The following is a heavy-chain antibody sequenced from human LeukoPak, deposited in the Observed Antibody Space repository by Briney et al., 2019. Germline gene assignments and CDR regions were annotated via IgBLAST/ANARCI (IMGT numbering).Heavy chain of an antibody. Sequence: ASVKVSCXASGYTFTSYGISWVRQAPGQGLEWMGWISAYNGNTNYAQKLQGRVTMTTDTSTSTAYMELRSLRSDDTAVYYCARVPLYYYDSSGYYYWGQGTLVTVSS. J-gene: IGHJ4*02. CDR1: GYTFTSYG. D-gene: IGHD3-22*01. CDR2: ISAYNGNT. CDR3: ARVPLYYYDSSGYYY. V-gene: IGHV1-18*01.